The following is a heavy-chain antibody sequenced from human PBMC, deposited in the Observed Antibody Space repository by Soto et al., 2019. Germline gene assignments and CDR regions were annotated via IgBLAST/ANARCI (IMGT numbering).Heavy chain of an antibody. D-gene: IGHD2-15*01. J-gene: IGHJ4*02. V-gene: IGHV4-30-4*01. CDR3: ARDPHQYCSGGSCYSN. Sequence: PSETLSLTCTVSAGSISSGDYYRSWIRQPPGKGLEWIGYIYYSGSTYYNPSLKSRVTISVDTSKNQFSLKLSSVTAADTAVYYCARDPHQYCSGGSCYSNWGQGTLVVVS. CDR1: AGSISSGDYY. CDR2: IYYSGST.